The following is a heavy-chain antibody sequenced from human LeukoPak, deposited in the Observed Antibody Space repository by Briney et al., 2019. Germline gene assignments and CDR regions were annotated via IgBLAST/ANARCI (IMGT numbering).Heavy chain of an antibody. Sequence: PSETLSLTCIVSGDSLSSGNYYWTWIRQPAGKGLEWIGRIYTSGTTHYNPSLKSRVTMSVDTSKNQFSLKLRSVTAADTAVYYCARGPTTVTRAFDYWGQGILVTVSS. V-gene: IGHV4-61*02. CDR2: IYTSGTT. D-gene: IGHD4-17*01. CDR1: GDSLSSGNYY. CDR3: ARGPTTVTRAFDY. J-gene: IGHJ4*02.